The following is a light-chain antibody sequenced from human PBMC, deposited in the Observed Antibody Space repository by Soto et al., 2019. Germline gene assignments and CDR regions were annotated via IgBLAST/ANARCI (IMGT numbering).Light chain of an antibody. J-gene: IGLJ1*01. V-gene: IGLV1-51*01. CDR1: SSNIGGNS. Sequence: QSVLTQPLSVSAAPGQKVTISCSGSSSNIGGNSVSWYQQLPGTAPKLLIYDDNKRPSGIPDRFSGSKSGTSATLGITGFQTGDEADYYCGSWDSSLSAYVLGSGTKGTVL. CDR2: DDN. CDR3: GSWDSSLSAYV.